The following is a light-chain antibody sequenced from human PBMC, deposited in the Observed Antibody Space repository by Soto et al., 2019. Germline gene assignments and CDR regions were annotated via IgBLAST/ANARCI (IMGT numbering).Light chain of an antibody. CDR2: GAS. Sequence: EIVLTQSPGTLSLSPGERATLSCRASQSVSSSYFAWYQQKPGQAPRLLIYGASSRATGIPDRFSGSGSGTDFTLTISRLEPEDFAVYYCQQYGSSPYTLGQGTKLEIK. J-gene: IGKJ2*01. CDR3: QQYGSSPYT. V-gene: IGKV3-20*01. CDR1: QSVSSSY.